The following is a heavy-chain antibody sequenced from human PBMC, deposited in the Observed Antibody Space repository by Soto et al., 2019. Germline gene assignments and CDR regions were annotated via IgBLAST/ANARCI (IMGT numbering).Heavy chain of an antibody. V-gene: IGHV4-34*01. CDR1: GGSFSGYY. J-gene: IGHJ4*02. CDR3: ARDLLFDY. Sequence: PSETLSLTCAVYGGSFSGYYWSWIRQPPGKGLEWIGEINHSGSTNYNPSLKSRVTISVDTSKNQFSLKLSSVTAADTAVYYCARDLLFDYWGQRTLVTVSS. CDR2: INHSGST.